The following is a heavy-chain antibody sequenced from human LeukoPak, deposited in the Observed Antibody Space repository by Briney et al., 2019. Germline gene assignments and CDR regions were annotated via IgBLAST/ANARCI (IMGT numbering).Heavy chain of an antibody. CDR1: GFTFSSYG. CDR2: ISYDGSNK. CDR3: AKDLTKLRNVVVVAATSSAFDI. Sequence: PGGSLRLSCAASGFTFSSYGMHWVRQAPGKGLEWVAVISYDGSNKYYADSVKGRFTISRDNSKNTLYLQMNSLRAEDTAVYYCAKDLTKLRNVVVVAATSSAFDIWGQGTMVTVSS. D-gene: IGHD2-15*01. V-gene: IGHV3-30*18. J-gene: IGHJ3*02.